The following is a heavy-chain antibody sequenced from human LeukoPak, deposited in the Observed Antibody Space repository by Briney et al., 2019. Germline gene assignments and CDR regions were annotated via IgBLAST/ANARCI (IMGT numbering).Heavy chain of an antibody. CDR3: SRDPRNLDY. V-gene: IGHV3-11*01. CDR2: ISPSGTDI. J-gene: IGHJ4*02. D-gene: IGHD1-14*01. Sequence: PGGSLRLSCAVSAFTFSDNYMTWIRQAPGKGLESVSYISPSGTDISYADSVKGRFTISRDNAKNSLYLQMNSLRAEDTAVYYCSRDPRNLDYWGQGTLVTVSS. CDR1: AFTFSDNY.